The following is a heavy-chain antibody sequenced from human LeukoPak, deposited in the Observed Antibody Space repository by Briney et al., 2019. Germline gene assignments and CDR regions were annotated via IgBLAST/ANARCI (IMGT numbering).Heavy chain of an antibody. CDR3: ARATIIAVAGIGAHDAFDI. Sequence: GGSLRLSCAASGFTFSSYGMHWVRQAPGKGLEWVAFIRYDGSNKYYADSVKGRFAISRNNSKNTLYLQMNSLRAEDTAVYYCARATIIAVAGIGAHDAFDIWGQGTMVTVSS. D-gene: IGHD6-19*01. CDR2: IRYDGSNK. CDR1: GFTFSSYG. V-gene: IGHV3-30*02. J-gene: IGHJ3*02.